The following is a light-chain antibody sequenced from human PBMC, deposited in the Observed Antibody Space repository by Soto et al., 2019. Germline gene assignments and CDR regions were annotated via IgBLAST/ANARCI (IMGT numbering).Light chain of an antibody. V-gene: IGKV3-15*01. J-gene: IGKJ4*01. Sequence: EIVMTQSPATLSVSPGARATLSCRASQSVSSNLAWYQQKPGQAPRLLIYGASTRATGIPARFSGSGSGTEFTLTISSLQSEDFAVYYCQQYNNWPPLTFGGWTKVEIK. CDR1: QSVSSN. CDR2: GAS. CDR3: QQYNNWPPLT.